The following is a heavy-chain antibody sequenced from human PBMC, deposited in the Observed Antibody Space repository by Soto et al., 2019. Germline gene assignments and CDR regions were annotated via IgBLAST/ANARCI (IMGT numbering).Heavy chain of an antibody. J-gene: IGHJ4*02. V-gene: IGHV1-69*13. D-gene: IGHD7-27*01. CDR2: IIPIFGTA. CDR1: GGTFSSYA. Sequence: GASVKVSCKASGGTFSSYAISWVRQAPGQGLEWMGGIIPIFGTANYAQKFQGRVTITADESTSTAYMELSSLRSEDTAVYYCARDSNGRDPGDYWGQGTLVTVSS. CDR3: ARDSNGRDPGDY.